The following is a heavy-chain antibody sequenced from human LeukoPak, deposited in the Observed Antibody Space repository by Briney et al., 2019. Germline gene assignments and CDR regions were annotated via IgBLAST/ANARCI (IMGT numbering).Heavy chain of an antibody. CDR2: ISGSGGST. V-gene: IGHV3-23*01. J-gene: IGHJ4*02. CDR1: GFTFSSFA. D-gene: IGHD2-15*01. Sequence: GGSLRLSCAASGFTFSSFAMSWVRQAPGKGLEWVSPISGSGGSTFYADSVRGRFTISRDNSKNTLYLQMNSLRAEDTAVYYCAKQGCSGGGCYFDYWGQGTLVTVSS. CDR3: AKQGCSGGGCYFDY.